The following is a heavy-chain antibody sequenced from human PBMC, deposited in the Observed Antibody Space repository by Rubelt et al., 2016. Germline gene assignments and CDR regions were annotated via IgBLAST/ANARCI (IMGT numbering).Heavy chain of an antibody. V-gene: IGHV1-18*01. CDR1: GYTFSNYG. CDR2: ISAYHGNT. Sequence: QVQLVQSAAEVKKPGASVQVSCKASGYTFSNYGVSWVRQAPGQGLQRLGWISAYHGNTKYAQTLQGRVNMNKNKSTGTAYMGLRGLRSDETAVYYWARECDWDLLGRYFDYWGQGTLVTVSS. CDR3: ARECDWDLLGRYFDY. D-gene: IGHD1-26*01. J-gene: IGHJ4*02.